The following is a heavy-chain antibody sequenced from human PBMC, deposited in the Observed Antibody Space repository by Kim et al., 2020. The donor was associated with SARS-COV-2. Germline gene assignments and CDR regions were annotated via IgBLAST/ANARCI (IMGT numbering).Heavy chain of an antibody. Sequence: SETLSLTCAVYGGSFSGYYWSWIRQPPGKGLEWIGEINHSGSTNYNPSLKSRVTISVDTSKNQFSLKLSSVTAADTAVYYCASNYVHYYYYGMDVWGQGTTVTVSS. V-gene: IGHV4-34*01. CDR1: GGSFSGYY. CDR2: INHSGST. CDR3: ASNYVHYYYYGMDV. J-gene: IGHJ6*02. D-gene: IGHD4-4*01.